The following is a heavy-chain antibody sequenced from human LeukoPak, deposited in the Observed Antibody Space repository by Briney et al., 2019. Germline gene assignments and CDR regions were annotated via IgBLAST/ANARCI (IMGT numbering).Heavy chain of an antibody. J-gene: IGHJ4*02. CDR2: INPNSGVT. CDR1: GYTFTGYY. Sequence: GASVKVSCKASGYTFTGYYMHWVRQAPGKGLEWMGWINPNSGVTNYAQKFQGRVTMTRDTSISTAYMELSRLRSDDTAVYYCARGTRPGRAFDYWGQGTLVTVPS. V-gene: IGHV1-2*02. CDR3: ARGTRPGRAFDY.